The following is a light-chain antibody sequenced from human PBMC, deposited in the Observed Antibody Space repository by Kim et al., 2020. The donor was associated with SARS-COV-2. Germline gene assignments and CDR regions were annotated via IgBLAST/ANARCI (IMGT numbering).Light chain of an antibody. CDR3: SSYTTSRTVI. V-gene: IGLV2-18*02. J-gene: IGLJ2*01. CDR1: SSDVGYYNR. Sequence: QSVLTQPPSVSGSPGQSVTISCTGSSSDVGYYNRVSWFQQPPGTAPKLIMYEVTNRPSGVPDRFSGSKSGNTASLTISGLQAEDEADYYCSSYTTSRTVIFGGGTQLTVL. CDR2: EVT.